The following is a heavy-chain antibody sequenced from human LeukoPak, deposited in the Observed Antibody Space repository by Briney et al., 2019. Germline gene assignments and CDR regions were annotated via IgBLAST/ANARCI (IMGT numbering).Heavy chain of an antibody. D-gene: IGHD2-2*01. CDR1: GGSISSYY. CDR2: IYYSGST. V-gene: IGHV4-59*01. Sequence: PSETLSLTCTVSGGSISSYYWSWIRQPPGKGLEWIGYIYYSGSTNYNPSLKSRVTISVDTSKIQFSLKLRSVTATDTAVYYCARFTTYAAAIDYWGQGTLVTVSS. CDR3: ARFTTYAAAIDY. J-gene: IGHJ4*02.